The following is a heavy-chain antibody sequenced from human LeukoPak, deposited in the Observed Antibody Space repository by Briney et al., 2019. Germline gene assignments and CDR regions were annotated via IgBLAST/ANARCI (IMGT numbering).Heavy chain of an antibody. CDR3: ARGSITVVPAFDI. CDR2: IFHTGAA. D-gene: IGHD4-23*01. J-gene: IGHJ3*02. Sequence: SETLSLTCTLSGGSIGTYYWSWIRQAPGEGLEWIAYIFHTGAANYNPSLKSRGTISVDTAKNQFSLKLTSVTAADTAVYYCARGSITVVPAFDIWGQGTMVTVSS. V-gene: IGHV4-59*12. CDR1: GGSIGTYY.